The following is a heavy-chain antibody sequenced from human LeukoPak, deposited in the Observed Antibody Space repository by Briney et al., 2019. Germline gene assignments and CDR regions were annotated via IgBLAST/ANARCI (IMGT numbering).Heavy chain of an antibody. D-gene: IGHD4-17*01. CDR1: GGTFSSYA. V-gene: IGHV1-18*01. CDR2: ISAYNGNT. J-gene: IGHJ3*02. CDR3: ASDGDYYGIGAFDI. Sequence: EASVKVSCKASGGTFSSYAISWVRQAPGQGLEWMGWISAYNGNTNYAQKLQGRVTMTTDTSTSTAYMELRSLRSDDTAVYYCASDGDYYGIGAFDIWGQGTMVTVSS.